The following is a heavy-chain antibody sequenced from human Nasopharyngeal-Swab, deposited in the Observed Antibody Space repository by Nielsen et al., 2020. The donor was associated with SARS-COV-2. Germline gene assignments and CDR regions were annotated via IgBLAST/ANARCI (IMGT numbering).Heavy chain of an antibody. CDR3: AREQLTTLDY. CDR1: GFTFSSYG. CDR2: IWYDGSNK. D-gene: IGHD4-11*01. V-gene: IGHV3-33*01. J-gene: IGHJ4*02. Sequence: GESLKISCAASGFTFSSYGMHWVRQAPGKGLEWMAVIWYDGSNKYYADSVKGRFTISRDNSKNTLYLQMNSLRAEDTAVYYCAREQLTTLDYWGQGTLVTVSS.